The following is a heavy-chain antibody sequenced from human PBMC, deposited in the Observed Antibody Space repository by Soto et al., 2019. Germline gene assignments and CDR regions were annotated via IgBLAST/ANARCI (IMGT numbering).Heavy chain of an antibody. CDR3: ARANPSSGWYLGGAFDI. CDR1: GFTFSSYW. V-gene: IGHV3-7*01. Sequence: GGSLRLSCAASGFTFSSYWRSWVRQAPGKGLEWVANIKQDGSEKYYVDSVKGRFTISRDNAKNSLYLQMNSLRAEDTAVYYCARANPSSGWYLGGAFDIWGQGTMVTVSS. J-gene: IGHJ3*02. D-gene: IGHD6-19*01. CDR2: IKQDGSEK.